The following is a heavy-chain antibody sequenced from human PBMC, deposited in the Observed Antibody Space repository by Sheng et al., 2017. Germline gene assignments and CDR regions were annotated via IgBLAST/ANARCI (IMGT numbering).Heavy chain of an antibody. CDR1: GFTFSSYS. CDR3: ARDSTLAAAGVYYYMDV. Sequence: EVQLVESGGGLVQPGGSLRLSCAASGFTFSSYSMNWVRQAPGKGLEWVSYISSSSSTIYYADSVKGRFTISRDNAKNSLYLQMNSLRAEDTAVYYCARDSTLAAAGVYYYMDVWGKGTTVTVSS. CDR2: ISSSSSTI. J-gene: IGHJ6*03. D-gene: IGHD6-13*01. V-gene: IGHV3-48*01.